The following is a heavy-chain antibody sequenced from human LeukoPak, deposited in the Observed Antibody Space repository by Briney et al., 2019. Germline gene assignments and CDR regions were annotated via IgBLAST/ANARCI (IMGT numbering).Heavy chain of an antibody. CDR2: IYSGGNT. V-gene: IGHV3-53*01. J-gene: IGHJ4*02. CDR3: ARRAGEYSHPYDY. CDR1: GFTVSSNS. Sequence: GGPLRLSCTVSGFTVSSNSMSWVRQAPGKGLEWVSFIYSGGNTHYSDSVKGRFTISRDNSKNTLYLQMNSLRAEDTAVYYCARRAGEYSHPYDYWGQGTLVTVSS. D-gene: IGHD4-17*01.